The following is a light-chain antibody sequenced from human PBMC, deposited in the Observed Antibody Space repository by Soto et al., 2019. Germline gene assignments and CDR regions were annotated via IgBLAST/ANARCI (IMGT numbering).Light chain of an antibody. V-gene: IGKV1-5*01. CDR2: DAS. CDR1: QSISSW. Sequence: DIQMTQSPSTLSSSVGDRVTITCRASQSISSWLAWYQQKPGKDPKLLIYDASSLESGVPSRFSGSGSGTEFTLTISSLQPDDFATYYCQQYNSYPFGQGTKVEIK. J-gene: IGKJ1*01. CDR3: QQYNSYP.